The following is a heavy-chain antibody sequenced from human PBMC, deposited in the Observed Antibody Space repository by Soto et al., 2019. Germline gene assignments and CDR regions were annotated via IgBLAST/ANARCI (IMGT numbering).Heavy chain of an antibody. D-gene: IGHD4-17*01. CDR1: GGSISSYY. Sequence: SETLSLTCTVSGGSISSYYWSWIRQPPGKGLEWIGYIYYSGSTNYNPSLKSRVTISVDTSKNQFSLKLSSVTAADTAVYYCARRYGAYFDYWGQGTLVTVSS. CDR2: IYYSGST. CDR3: ARRYGAYFDY. J-gene: IGHJ4*02. V-gene: IGHV4-59*01.